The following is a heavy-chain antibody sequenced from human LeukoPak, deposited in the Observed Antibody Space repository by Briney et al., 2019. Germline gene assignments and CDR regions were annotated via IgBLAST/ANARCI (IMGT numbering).Heavy chain of an antibody. J-gene: IGHJ5*02. CDR3: AKDGPRGLITMVRSNWFDP. Sequence: GGSLRLSCAASGFTFSSYSMNWVRQAPGKGLEWVSYISSSSSTIYYADSVKGRFTISRDNSKNTLYLQMNSLRAEDTAVYYCAKDGPRGLITMVRSNWFDPWGQGTLVTVSS. V-gene: IGHV3-48*01. CDR2: ISSSSSTI. D-gene: IGHD3-10*01. CDR1: GFTFSSYS.